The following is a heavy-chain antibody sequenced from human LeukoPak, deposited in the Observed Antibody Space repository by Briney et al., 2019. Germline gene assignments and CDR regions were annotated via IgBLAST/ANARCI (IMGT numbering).Heavy chain of an antibody. Sequence: SETLSLTCTVSGYSISSGYYWGWIRQPPGKGLEWIGSIYHSGSTYYNPSLKSRVTISVDTSKNQFSLKLSSVTAADTAVYYCARRIKWELRYFDYWGQGTLVTVSS. CDR2: IYHSGST. J-gene: IGHJ4*02. CDR3: ARRIKWELRYFDY. V-gene: IGHV4-38-2*02. D-gene: IGHD1-26*01. CDR1: GYSISSGYY.